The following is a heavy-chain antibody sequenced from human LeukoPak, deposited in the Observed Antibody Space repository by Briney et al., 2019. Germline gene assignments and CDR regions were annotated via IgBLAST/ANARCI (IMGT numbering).Heavy chain of an antibody. CDR3: ARARVASHPFYYYAMDV. J-gene: IGHJ6*02. CDR2: ISAYGDYT. D-gene: IGHD5-12*01. V-gene: IGHV1-18*01. Sequence: GAAVNVSCKACGFTFISYVFTGVRQAPARGREGMGWISAYGDYTDYAQKLQGRVTLTPDTSTSTAYMELRSLRSDDTAVYFCARARVASHPFYYYAMDVWGQGTTVTVSS. CDR1: GFTFISYV.